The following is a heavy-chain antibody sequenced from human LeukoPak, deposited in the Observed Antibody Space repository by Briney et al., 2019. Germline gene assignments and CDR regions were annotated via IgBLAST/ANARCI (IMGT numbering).Heavy chain of an antibody. D-gene: IGHD2-8*01. V-gene: IGHV4-59*03. CDR1: GDSTNNFY. J-gene: IGHJ5*01. CDR3: ALAPNSNWFDF. CDR2: IHYSGSS. Sequence: SETLSLTCTVSGDSTNNFYWNWIRQSPGKGLEWIENIHYSGSSVYSPSLQSRVTITIDTSRRQFFLKLNSVTAADTAVYFCALAPNSNWFDFWGPGALVTVSS.